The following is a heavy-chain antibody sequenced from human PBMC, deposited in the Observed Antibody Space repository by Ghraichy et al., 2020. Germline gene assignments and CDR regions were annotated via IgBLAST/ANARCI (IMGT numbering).Heavy chain of an antibody. Sequence: ASVKVSCKVSGYTLTELSMHWVRQAPGKGLEWMGGFDPEDGETIYAQKFQGRVTMTEDTSTDTAYMELSSLRSEDTAVYYCATDPPTRYCSGGSCRQLDAFDIWGQGTMVTVSS. CDR3: ATDPPTRYCSGGSCRQLDAFDI. V-gene: IGHV1-24*01. J-gene: IGHJ3*02. D-gene: IGHD2-15*01. CDR2: FDPEDGET. CDR1: GYTLTELS.